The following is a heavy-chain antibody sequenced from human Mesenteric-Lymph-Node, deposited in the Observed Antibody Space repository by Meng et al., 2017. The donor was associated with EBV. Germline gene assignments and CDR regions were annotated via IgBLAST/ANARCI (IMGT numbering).Heavy chain of an antibody. CDR2: ISDSGST. CDR3: ARNRDVYCGGGSCSDFDY. J-gene: IGHJ4*02. V-gene: IGHV4-34*01. D-gene: IGHD2-15*01. Sequence: QVPLQQWGAGCLKPSATLSLPCGVFGGSFGGYYWSWIRQSPGKGLEWVGEISDSGSTTYNPSLKSRVTISGDRSDNHFSLRLSSVTAADTAVYYCARNRDVYCGGGSCSDFDYWGQGTLVTVSS. CDR1: GGSFGGYY.